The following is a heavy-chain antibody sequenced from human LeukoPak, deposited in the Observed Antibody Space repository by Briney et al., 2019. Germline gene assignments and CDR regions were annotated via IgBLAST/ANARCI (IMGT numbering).Heavy chain of an antibody. CDR1: GFTFSSYA. V-gene: IGHV3-23*01. CDR2: ISGSGGSA. Sequence: PGGSLRLSCAASGFTFSSYAMSWVRQAPGKGLEWVSAISGSGGSAYYADSVKGRFTISRDNSKNTLYLQMNSLRAEDTAVYYCAKDPGSDFWSGYFDYWGQGTLVTVSS. J-gene: IGHJ4*02. D-gene: IGHD3-3*01. CDR3: AKDPGSDFWSGYFDY.